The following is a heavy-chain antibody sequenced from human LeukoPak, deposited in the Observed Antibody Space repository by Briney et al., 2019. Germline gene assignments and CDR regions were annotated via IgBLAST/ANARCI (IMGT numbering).Heavy chain of an antibody. CDR2: ISSSGGYI. D-gene: IGHD3-9*01. CDR3: ARLVNPYDILTGYYHYFDY. V-gene: IGHV3-21*01. Sequence: GGSLRLSCAASXFDFTTYGMNWVRQAPGKGLEWVSSISSSGGYIYYADSVKGRFTISRDNSKNTLYLQMNSLRVEDTAVYYCARLVNPYDILTGYYHYFDYWGQGMLVTVSS. CDR1: XFDFTTYG. J-gene: IGHJ4*02.